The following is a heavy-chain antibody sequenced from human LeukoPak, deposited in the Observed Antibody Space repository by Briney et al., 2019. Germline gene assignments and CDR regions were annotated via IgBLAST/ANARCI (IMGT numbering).Heavy chain of an antibody. CDR1: GYTFTSYD. V-gene: IGHV1-8*01. J-gene: IGHJ4*02. CDR2: MNPNSGNT. CDR3: ARAPPQYCSGGSCSVLQRLGYYFDY. D-gene: IGHD2-15*01. Sequence: ASVKVSCKASGYTFTSYDINWVRQATGQGLEWMGWMNPNSGNTGYAQKFQGRVTMTRNTSISTAYMELSSLRSEDTAVYYCARAPPQYCSGGSCSVLQRLGYYFDYWGQGTLVTVSS.